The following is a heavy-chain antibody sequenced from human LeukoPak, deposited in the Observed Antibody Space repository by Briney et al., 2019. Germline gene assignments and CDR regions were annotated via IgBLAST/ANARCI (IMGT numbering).Heavy chain of an antibody. CDR1: GFTFSSYA. Sequence: GGSLRLSSAASGFTFSSYAMHWVRQAPGKGLEWVAVISYDGSNKYYADSVKGRFTISRDNSKNTLYLQMNSLRAEDTAVYYCARGYGDEYYFDYWGQGTLVTVSS. V-gene: IGHV3-30-3*01. CDR3: ARGYGDEYYFDY. J-gene: IGHJ4*02. D-gene: IGHD4-17*01. CDR2: ISYDGSNK.